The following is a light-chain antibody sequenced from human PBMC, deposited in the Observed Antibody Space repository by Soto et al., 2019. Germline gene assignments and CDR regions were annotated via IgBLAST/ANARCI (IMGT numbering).Light chain of an antibody. J-gene: IGKJ2*01. Sequence: EIVLTQSPGTLSLSLGERATLSCRASQSVSSKLAWYQQKPGQAPRVLIYGASSRATGIPDRFGGSGSVTDFTLTISRLEPEDFAVYYCQQYGGSPRTFGQGTKLEI. V-gene: IGKV3-20*01. CDR1: QSVSSK. CDR3: QQYGGSPRT. CDR2: GAS.